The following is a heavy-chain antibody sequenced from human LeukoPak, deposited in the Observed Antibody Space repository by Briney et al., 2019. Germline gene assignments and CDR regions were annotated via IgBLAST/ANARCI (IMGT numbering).Heavy chain of an antibody. CDR2: ISSSGST. V-gene: IGHV4-4*09. J-gene: IGHJ4*02. CDR3: ARGKRWFIY. D-gene: IGHD3-9*01. CDR1: GGSITTYY. Sequence: SETLSLTCSVSGGSITTYYWSWIRQPPGKGLEWLGYISSSGSTKYTASLKGRLNMSVDTSKNLFSLSLTSVTAADTAVYYCARGKRWFIYWGQGALVTVSS.